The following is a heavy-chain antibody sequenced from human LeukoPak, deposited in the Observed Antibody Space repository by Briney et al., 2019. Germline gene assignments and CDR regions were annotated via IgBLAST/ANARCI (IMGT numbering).Heavy chain of an antibody. V-gene: IGHV4-59*01. Sequence: PSETLSLTCTVSGGPISSYYWSWIRQPPGKGLEGIGYIYYSGSTNYNPSLKSRVTISVDTSNNQFSLKLSSVTAADTAVYYCARALAAAGHFDYWGQGTLVTVSS. D-gene: IGHD6-13*01. CDR2: IYYSGST. CDR1: GGPISSYY. CDR3: ARALAAAGHFDY. J-gene: IGHJ4*02.